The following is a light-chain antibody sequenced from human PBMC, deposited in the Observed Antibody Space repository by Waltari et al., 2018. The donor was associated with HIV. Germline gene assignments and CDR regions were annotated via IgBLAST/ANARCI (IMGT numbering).Light chain of an antibody. V-gene: IGLV2-14*03. CDR1: SSDFGFDNY. CDR2: EVS. CDR3: TSYTTSDTLR. J-gene: IGLJ3*02. Sequence: QSVLTQPASVSGSPGQSVTISCTGTSSDFGFDNYVSWYQQYPGKAPTLIIYEVSSRPSGFSAPFPCSKSGNTASLTISGLQNEDEADYFCTSYTTSDTLRFGGGTKVTVL.